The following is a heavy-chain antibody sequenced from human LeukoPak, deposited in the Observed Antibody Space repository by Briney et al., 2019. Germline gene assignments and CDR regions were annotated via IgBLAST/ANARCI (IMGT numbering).Heavy chain of an antibody. CDR3: ARESLTGENDY. D-gene: IGHD7-27*01. CDR2: ITWNGDST. Sequence: GGSLRLSCAASGFAFDDYGMSWVRQAPGKGLEWVSGITWNGDSTGYADSVKGRFTIFRDNAKNSLYLQMNSLGAEDTALYHCARESLTGENDYWGQGTLVTVSA. J-gene: IGHJ4*02. V-gene: IGHV3-20*01. CDR1: GFAFDDYG.